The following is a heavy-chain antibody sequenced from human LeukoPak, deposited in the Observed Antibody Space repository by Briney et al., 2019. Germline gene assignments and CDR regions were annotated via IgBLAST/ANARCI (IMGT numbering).Heavy chain of an antibody. V-gene: IGHV3-48*02. CDR2: IDTSSSIV. D-gene: IGHD7-27*01. Sequence: SGGSLRLSCAASAFTFSDFSMSWVRQAPGKGLEWISYIDTSSSIVYYANSVMGRFTVTRDNAKNSLYLQMNSLRDEDTAVYYCAREDDSWGPNNLDLWGQGTMVTVSS. CDR1: AFTFSDFS. CDR3: AREDDSWGPNNLDL. J-gene: IGHJ3*01.